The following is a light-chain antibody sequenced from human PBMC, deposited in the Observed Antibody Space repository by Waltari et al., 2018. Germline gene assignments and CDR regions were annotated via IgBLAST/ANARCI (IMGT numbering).Light chain of an antibody. CDR3: QQSYSTHIT. V-gene: IGKV1-39*01. CDR2: AAS. Sequence: DIQMTQSPSSLSASGGARVTITCRASQSISSYLNWYQQKPGKAPKLLIYAASSLQSGVPSRFSGSGSGTDFTLTISSLQPEDFATYYCQQSYSTHITFGQGTRLEIK. CDR1: QSISSY. J-gene: IGKJ5*01.